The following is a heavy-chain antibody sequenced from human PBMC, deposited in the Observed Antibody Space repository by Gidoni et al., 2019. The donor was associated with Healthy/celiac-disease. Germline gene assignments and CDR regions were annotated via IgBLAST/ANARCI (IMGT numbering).Heavy chain of an antibody. V-gene: IGHV3-9*01. CDR2: ISWNSGSI. CDR3: AKDRGYSSSWYNWNAPSGYYYGMDV. J-gene: IGHJ6*02. CDR1: GFPFDDYA. D-gene: IGHD6-13*01. Sequence: EVQLVESGGGLVQPGRSLRLSCAASGFPFDDYAMHWVRQAPGKGLEWVSGISWNSGSIGYADSVKGRFTISRDNAKNSLYLQMNSLRAEDTALYYCAKDRGYSSSWYNWNAPSGYYYGMDVWGQGTTVTVSS.